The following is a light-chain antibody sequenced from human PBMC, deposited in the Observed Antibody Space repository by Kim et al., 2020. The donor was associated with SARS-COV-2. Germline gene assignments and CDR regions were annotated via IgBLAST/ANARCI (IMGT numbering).Light chain of an antibody. CDR1: QGVSTF. Sequence: LSPGEGAALSCRASQGVSTFLAWYQQTPGQAPRLLIHDASNRANGIPARFSGSGSGTDFTLTISSLEPGDFAVYYCQQRISWPFAFGPGTKVDIK. CDR3: QQRISWPFA. J-gene: IGKJ3*01. CDR2: DAS. V-gene: IGKV3-11*01.